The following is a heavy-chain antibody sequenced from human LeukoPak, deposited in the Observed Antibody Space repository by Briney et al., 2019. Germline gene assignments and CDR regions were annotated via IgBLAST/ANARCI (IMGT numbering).Heavy chain of an antibody. V-gene: IGHV1-18*01. Sequence: GASVKVSCKASGYTFTSYGISWVRQAPGQGLEWMGWISAYNGNINYAQKLQGRVTMTTDTSTSTAYMELRSLRSDDTAVYYCAASGYSSSWSPWFDPWGQGTLVTVSS. CDR3: AASGYSSSWSPWFDP. CDR1: GYTFTSYG. J-gene: IGHJ5*02. CDR2: ISAYNGNI. D-gene: IGHD6-13*01.